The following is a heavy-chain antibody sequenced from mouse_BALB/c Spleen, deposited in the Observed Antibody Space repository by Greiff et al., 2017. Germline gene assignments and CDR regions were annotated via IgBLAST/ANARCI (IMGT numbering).Heavy chain of an antibody. CDR3: ARSITTVVATDWYFDV. CDR2: ISSGSSTI. Sequence: EVKLMESGGGLVQPGGSRKLSCAASGFTFSSFGMHWVRQAPEKGLEWVAYISSGSSTIYYADTVKGRFTISRDNPKNTLFLQMTSLRSEDTAMYYCARSITTVVATDWYFDVWGAGTTVTVSS. D-gene: IGHD1-1*01. J-gene: IGHJ1*01. CDR1: GFTFSSFG. V-gene: IGHV5-17*02.